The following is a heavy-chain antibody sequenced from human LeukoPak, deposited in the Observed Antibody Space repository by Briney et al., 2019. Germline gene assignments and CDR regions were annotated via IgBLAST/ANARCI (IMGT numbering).Heavy chain of an antibody. V-gene: IGHV1-69*02. Sequence: ASVKVSCKAPGGTFSSYTISWVRQAPGQGLEWMGRIIPILGIANYAQKFQGRVTITADESTSTAYMELSSLRSEDTAVYYCARTGTSTIFGVVHWFDPWGQGTLVTVSS. CDR2: IIPILGIA. CDR3: ARTGTSTIFGVVHWFDP. J-gene: IGHJ5*02. CDR1: GGTFSSYT. D-gene: IGHD3-3*01.